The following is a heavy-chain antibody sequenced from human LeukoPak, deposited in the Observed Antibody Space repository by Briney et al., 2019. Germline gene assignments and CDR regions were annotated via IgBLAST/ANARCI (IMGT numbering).Heavy chain of an antibody. CDR2: ISGSGYYT. CDR1: GSGFTFGNFG. D-gene: IGHD3-22*01. V-gene: IGHV3-23*01. J-gene: IGHJ4*02. CDR3: AKDSNYYDSSGQNPEFDY. Sequence: GGSLRLSCEASGSGFTFGNFGMSWVRQAPGKGLEWLSGISGSGYYTYYADSVKGRFTISRDNSKNTLYLQMNGLRAEDTAVYYCAKDSNYYDSSGQNPEFDYWGQGTLVTVSS.